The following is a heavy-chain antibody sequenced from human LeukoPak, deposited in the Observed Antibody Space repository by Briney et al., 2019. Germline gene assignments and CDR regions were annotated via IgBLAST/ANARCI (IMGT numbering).Heavy chain of an antibody. CDR2: ISEEGRNK. CDR3: ARQNDFWSGYEGY. CDR1: GFTFRSYV. V-gene: IGHV3-30*04. J-gene: IGHJ4*02. D-gene: IGHD3-3*01. Sequence: GGSLRLFCAACGFTFRSYVMHWVRQARGKGRVCVAVISEEGRNKHYADSVKGRFTIYRDNSNNTLYLQMNSLRPEDTAVYYCARQNDFWSGYEGYWGQGTLVTVSS.